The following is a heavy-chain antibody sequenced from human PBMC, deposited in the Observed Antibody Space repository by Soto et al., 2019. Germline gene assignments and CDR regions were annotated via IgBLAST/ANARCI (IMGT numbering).Heavy chain of an antibody. CDR2: IIPIFGTA. D-gene: IGHD1-26*01. V-gene: IGHV1-69*13. CDR1: GGTFSSYA. J-gene: IGHJ6*02. CDR3: ASEGAKQDYYGMGV. Sequence: SVKVSRKASGGTFSSYAISWVRQAPGQGLEWMGGIIPIFGTANYAQKFQGRVTITADESTSTAYMELSSLRSEDTAVYYCASEGAKQDYYGMGVWGQGTTVTVSS.